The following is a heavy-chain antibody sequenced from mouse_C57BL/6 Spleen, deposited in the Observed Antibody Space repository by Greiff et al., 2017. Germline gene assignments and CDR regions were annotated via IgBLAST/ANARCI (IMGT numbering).Heavy chain of an antibody. D-gene: IGHD1-1*01. CDR2: IDPSDSYT. V-gene: IGHV1-69*01. Sequence: QVQLQQPGAELVMPGASVKLSCKASGYTFTSYWMHWVKQRPGQGLEWIGEIDPSDSYTNYNQKFKGKSTLTVDKSSSTAYMQLSSLTSEDSAVDYCARAYGSQLRYFDYWGQGTTLTVSS. J-gene: IGHJ2*01. CDR3: ARAYGSQLRYFDY. CDR1: GYTFTSYW.